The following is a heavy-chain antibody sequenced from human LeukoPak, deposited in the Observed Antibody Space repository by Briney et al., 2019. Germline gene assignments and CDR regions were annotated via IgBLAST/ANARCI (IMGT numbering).Heavy chain of an antibody. Sequence: PSETLSLTCAVYGGSFSGYYWSWIRQPPGKGLEWIGEINHSGSTNYNPSPKSRVTISVDTSKNQFSLKLRSVTAADTAVYYCARPDSSDYYGILGFDIWGQGTMVTVSS. CDR1: GGSFSGYY. V-gene: IGHV4-34*01. CDR2: INHSGST. J-gene: IGHJ3*02. D-gene: IGHD3-22*01. CDR3: ARPDSSDYYGILGFDI.